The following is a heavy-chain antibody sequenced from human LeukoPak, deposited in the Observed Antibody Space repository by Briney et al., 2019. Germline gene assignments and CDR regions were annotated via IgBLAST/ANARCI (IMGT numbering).Heavy chain of an antibody. D-gene: IGHD3-16*02. Sequence: GESLKISCRGSGYSFNSYWIGWVRQMPGKGLGWMGIIYPGDSDTRYSPSFQGQVTISADKPISTAYLQWSSLKASDTAMYYCARHLGYDYVWGSYRYTTVNWFDPWGQGTLVTVSS. V-gene: IGHV5-51*01. CDR3: ARHLGYDYVWGSYRYTTVNWFDP. J-gene: IGHJ5*02. CDR2: IYPGDSDT. CDR1: GYSFNSYW.